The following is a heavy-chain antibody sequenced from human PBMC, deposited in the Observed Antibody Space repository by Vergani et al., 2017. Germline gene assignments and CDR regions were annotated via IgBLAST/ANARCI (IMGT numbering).Heavy chain of an antibody. J-gene: IGHJ6*03. Sequence: EVRLVESGGRLVQPGRSLRLSCAASGFTFDDYAMHWVRQIPGKGLEWVSGISWSSDSIGYADSVKGRFSISRDNARNSLYLQMNNLRAADTAVYYCARSGYCAHGVCYMTYYYYMDVWGKGTAVTVSS. CDR3: ARSGYCAHGVCYMTYYYYMDV. CDR2: ISWSSDSI. D-gene: IGHD2-8*01. V-gene: IGHV3-9*01. CDR1: GFTFDDYA.